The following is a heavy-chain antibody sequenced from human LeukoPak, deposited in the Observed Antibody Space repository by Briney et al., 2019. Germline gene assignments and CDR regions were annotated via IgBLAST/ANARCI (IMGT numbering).Heavy chain of an antibody. Sequence: PSETLSLTCNVSGGSISSSSYYWGWIRQPPGKGLEWIGSMYYGGSTYYNPSLKSRVTISVDTSKNQFSLKLSSVTAADTAVYYCATFYGSGSSGLIDYWGQGTLVTVSS. CDR3: ATFYGSGSSGLIDY. J-gene: IGHJ4*02. D-gene: IGHD3-10*01. CDR2: MYYGGST. V-gene: IGHV4-39*01. CDR1: GGSISSSSYY.